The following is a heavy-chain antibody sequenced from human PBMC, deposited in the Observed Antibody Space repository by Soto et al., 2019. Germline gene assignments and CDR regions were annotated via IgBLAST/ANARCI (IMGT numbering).Heavy chain of an antibody. D-gene: IGHD2-8*01. CDR3: AKSIVTRVYANGVDI. V-gene: IGHV3-9*01. CDR2: ISWNRGSI. Sequence: EVQLVESGGGLVQPGRSLRLSCEASGFSFNDFAMHWVRQAPGKGLEWVSGISWNRGSIGYADSVKGRFTISRDNAKNSLVLEINSLRAEDTALYHCAKSIVTRVYANGVDIWGQGTMVTVSS. CDR1: GFSFNDFA. J-gene: IGHJ3*01.